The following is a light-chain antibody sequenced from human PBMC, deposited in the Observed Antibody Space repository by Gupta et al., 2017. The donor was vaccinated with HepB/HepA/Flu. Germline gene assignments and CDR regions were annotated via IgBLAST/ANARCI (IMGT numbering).Light chain of an antibody. CDR2: GAS. Sequence: EILSTQSPGTLSLSPGERATLSCRASQDFGGILLAWYHQKPGLAPRLLINGASSRAAGIPDRFSGSGSGTDFTLTINRLEPEDFGVYYCQQYGTSPLTFGGGTRVEIK. CDR3: QQYGTSPLT. CDR1: QDFGGIL. V-gene: IGKV3-20*01. J-gene: IGKJ4*01.